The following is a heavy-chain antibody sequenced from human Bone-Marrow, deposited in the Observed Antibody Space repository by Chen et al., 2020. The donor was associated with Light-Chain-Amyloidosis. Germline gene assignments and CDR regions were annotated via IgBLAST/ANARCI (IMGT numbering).Heavy chain of an antibody. J-gene: IGHJ4*02. D-gene: IGHD2-15*01. CDR2: IYSSGSS. V-gene: IGHV4-39*07. CDR1: GDSITSSTDY. CDR3: TKDISPHMAGFDF. Sequence: QVQLQLSGPGLVKPSETLSLKCSVSGDSITSSTDYWGWIRQPPGKGLEYIASIYSSGSSYYKPSLKSRVTISVDTSKNQFSLRLTPATAADTAFYYCTKDISPHMAGFDFWGQGMLVTVSS.